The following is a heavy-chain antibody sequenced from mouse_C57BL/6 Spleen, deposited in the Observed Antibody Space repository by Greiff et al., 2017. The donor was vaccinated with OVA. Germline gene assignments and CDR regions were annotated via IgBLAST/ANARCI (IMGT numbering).Heavy chain of an antibody. V-gene: IGHV1-53*01. Sequence: QVHVKQPGTELVKPGASVKLSCKASGYTFTSYWMHWVKQRPGQGLEWIGNINPSNGGTNYNEKFKSKATLTVDKSSSTAYMQLSSLTSEDSAVYYCARGYYGSSLYYFDYWGQGTTLTVSS. CDR2: INPSNGGT. CDR3: ARGYYGSSLYYFDY. J-gene: IGHJ2*01. D-gene: IGHD1-1*01. CDR1: GYTFTSYW.